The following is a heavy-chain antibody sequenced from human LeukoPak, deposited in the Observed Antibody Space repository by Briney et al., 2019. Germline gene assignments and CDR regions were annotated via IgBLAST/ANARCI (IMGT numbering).Heavy chain of an antibody. V-gene: IGHV3-30*04. CDR2: ISYDGSNK. CDR1: GFTFSSYA. Sequence: GGSLRLSCAASGFTFSSYAMHWVRQAPGKGLEWVAVISYDGSNKYYADSVKGRFTISRDNSKNTLYLQMNSLRAEDSAVCYCARDPSTWNGYSDYWGQGTLVTVSS. CDR3: ARDPSTWNGYSDY. D-gene: IGHD3-3*01. J-gene: IGHJ4*02.